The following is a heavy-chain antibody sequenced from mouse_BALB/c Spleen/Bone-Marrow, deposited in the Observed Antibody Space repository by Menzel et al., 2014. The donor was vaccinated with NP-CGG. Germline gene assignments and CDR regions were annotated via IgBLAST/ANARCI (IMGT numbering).Heavy chain of an antibody. CDR1: GFTFSSFG. V-gene: IGHV5-17*02. D-gene: IGHD1-3*01. CDR2: ISSGSSTI. CDR3: ARYNTYDVMDY. J-gene: IGHJ4*01. Sequence: EVQVVESGGGLVQPGGSRKLSCAASGFTFSSFGMHWVRQAPEKGLEWVAYISSGSSTIYYADTVKGRFTISRDNPKNTLFLQMASLRSEDTAIYYCARYNTYDVMDYWGQGTSVTVSS.